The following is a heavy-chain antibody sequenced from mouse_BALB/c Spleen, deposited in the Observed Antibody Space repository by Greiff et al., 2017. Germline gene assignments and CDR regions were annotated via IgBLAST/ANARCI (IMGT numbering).Heavy chain of an antibody. CDR1: GYTFTSYT. V-gene: IGHV1S26*01. CDR2: INPSSGYT. D-gene: IGHD2-14*01. CDR3: ARSGRYDEEAWFAY. J-gene: IGHJ3*01. Sequence: VKLVESGAELVKPGASVKLSCKASGYTFTSYTMHWVKQRPGQGLEWIGYINPSSGYTNYNQKFKDKATLTADKSSSTAYMQLSSLTSEDSAVYYCARSGRYDEEAWFAYWGQGTLVTVSA.